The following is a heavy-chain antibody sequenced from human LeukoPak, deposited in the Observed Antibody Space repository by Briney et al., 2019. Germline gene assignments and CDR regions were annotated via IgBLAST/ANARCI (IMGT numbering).Heavy chain of an antibody. J-gene: IGHJ4*02. CDR2: IIDTGST. CDR1: GESFSGYY. V-gene: IGHV4-34*12. CDR3: ARGLASGYPPVPFDY. D-gene: IGHD3-3*01. Sequence: SETLSLTCVVYGESFSGYYWTWIRQPPGKGLEWIGEIIDTGSTKYNSSLKSRVTISVDTSKNEFSLNLTSVTAADTAIYYCARGLASGYPPVPFDYWGQGTLVTVSS.